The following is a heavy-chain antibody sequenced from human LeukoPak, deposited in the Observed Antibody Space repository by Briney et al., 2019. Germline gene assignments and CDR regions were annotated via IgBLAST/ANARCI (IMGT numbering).Heavy chain of an antibody. V-gene: IGHV3-23*01. J-gene: IGHJ5*02. CDR2: ISGSGGST. CDR3: AKDGGPLYSSSGWWLAETRDYNWFDP. D-gene: IGHD6-19*01. Sequence: PRRSLTLSCAAAGFTFSSYAMSWVRQPPGKGLEWVSVISGSGGSTYYADSVKGRFTISRDNSKNTLYLQMNSLRAEDTAVYYCAKDGGPLYSSSGWWLAETRDYNWFDPWGQGTLVTVSS. CDR1: GFTFSSYA.